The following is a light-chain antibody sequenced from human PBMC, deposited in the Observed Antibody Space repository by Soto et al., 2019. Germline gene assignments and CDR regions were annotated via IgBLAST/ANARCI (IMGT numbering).Light chain of an antibody. V-gene: IGKV1-39*01. CDR3: QQSYSTPRT. Sequence: DIQMTQSPSSLSASVGDRVTITCRASQSISSYLNWYQQKPGKAPKLLIYAASSVQSGVPSRFSGSASETDFTLTISSLQPGDFATYYCQQSYSTPRTFGQGTKLEIK. CDR1: QSISSY. CDR2: AAS. J-gene: IGKJ2*01.